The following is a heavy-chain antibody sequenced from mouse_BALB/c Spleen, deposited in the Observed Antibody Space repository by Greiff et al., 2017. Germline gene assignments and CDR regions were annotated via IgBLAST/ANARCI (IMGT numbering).Heavy chain of an antibody. Sequence: LQQSGAELVKPGASVKLSCTASGFNIKDTYMHWVKQRPEQGLEWIGRIDPANGNTKYDPKFQGKATITADTSSNTAYLQLSSLTSEDTAVYYCARGDYYAMDYWGQGTSVTVSS. CDR2: IDPANGNT. CDR1: GFNIKDTY. CDR3: ARGDYYAMDY. V-gene: IGHV14-3*02. J-gene: IGHJ4*01.